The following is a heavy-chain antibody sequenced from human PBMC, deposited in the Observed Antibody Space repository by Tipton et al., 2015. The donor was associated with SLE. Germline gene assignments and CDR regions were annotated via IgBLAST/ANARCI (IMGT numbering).Heavy chain of an antibody. J-gene: IGHJ4*02. CDR1: GGTFSSHD. CDR2: IIPVVGKA. Sequence: QSGPEVKKPGSSVKVSCKASGGTFSSHDINWVRQAPGQGLEWVGGIIPVVGKANYAQKFQGRVTITTAESTSTVYMDLTSRRSEDTAMYYCARKRAPSRGYLHDWGQGTRVTVSS. V-gene: IGHV1-69*05. D-gene: IGHD6-13*01. CDR3: ARKRAPSRGYLHD.